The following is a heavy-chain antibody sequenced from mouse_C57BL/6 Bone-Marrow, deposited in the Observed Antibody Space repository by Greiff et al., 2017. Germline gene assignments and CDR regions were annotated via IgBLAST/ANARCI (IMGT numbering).Heavy chain of an antibody. Sequence: EVQLQQSGPELVQPGASVKISCKASGYTFTDYYMNWVKQSHGKSLEWIGDINPNNGGTSYNQKFKGKATLTVDKSSSTAYMELRSLTSEDSAVYYCARSDYGSPPCAYWGQGTLVTVSA. V-gene: IGHV1-26*01. CDR1: GYTFTDYY. J-gene: IGHJ3*01. D-gene: IGHD1-1*01. CDR2: INPNNGGT. CDR3: ARSDYGSPPCAY.